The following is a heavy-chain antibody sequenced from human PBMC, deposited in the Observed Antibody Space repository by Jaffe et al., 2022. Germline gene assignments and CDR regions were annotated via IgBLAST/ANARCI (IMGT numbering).Heavy chain of an antibody. Sequence: QVQLVQSGAEVKKPGASVKVSCKASGYTFTSYGISWVRQAPGQGLEWMGWISAYNGNTNYAQKLQGRVTMTTDTSTSTAYMELRSLRSDDTAVYYCARFMHWEYCSGGSCYLPYDYWGQGTLVTVSS. CDR2: ISAYNGNT. CDR3: ARFMHWEYCSGGSCYLPYDY. D-gene: IGHD2-15*01. V-gene: IGHV1-18*01. CDR1: GYTFTSYG. J-gene: IGHJ4*02.